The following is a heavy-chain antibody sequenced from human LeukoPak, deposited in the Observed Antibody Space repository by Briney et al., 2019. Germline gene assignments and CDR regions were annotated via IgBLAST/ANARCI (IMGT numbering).Heavy chain of an antibody. CDR1: GGSISGYY. D-gene: IGHD3-22*01. V-gene: IGHV4-38-2*02. Sequence: SETLSLTCTVSGGSISGYYWSWIRQPAGKGLEWIGSIYHSGSTYYNPSLKSRVTISVDTSKNQFSLKLSSVTAADTAVYYCARPGYYYDSSGYDSPNGNWFDPWGQGTLVTVSS. J-gene: IGHJ5*02. CDR3: ARPGYYYDSSGYDSPNGNWFDP. CDR2: IYHSGST.